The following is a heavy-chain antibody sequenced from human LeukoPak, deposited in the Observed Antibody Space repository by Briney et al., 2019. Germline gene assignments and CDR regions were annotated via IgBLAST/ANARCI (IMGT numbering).Heavy chain of an antibody. CDR2: IWYDGSNK. CDR3: ARDDGGSSSDY. V-gene: IGHV3-33*08. Sequence: GGSLRLSCAASGFTSSNYWMSWVRQAPGKGLEWVAVIWYDGSNKYYADSVKGRFTISRANSKNTLYLQMNSLRAEDTAVYYCARDDGGSSSDYWGQGTLVTVSS. J-gene: IGHJ4*02. CDR1: GFTSSNYW. D-gene: IGHD6-6*01.